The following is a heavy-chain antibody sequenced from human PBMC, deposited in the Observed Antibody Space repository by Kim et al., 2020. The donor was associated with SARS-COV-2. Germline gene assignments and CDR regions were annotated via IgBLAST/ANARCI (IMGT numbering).Heavy chain of an antibody. CDR1: GFTFSNYA. J-gene: IGHJ4*02. D-gene: IGHD2-2*01. Sequence: GGSLRLSCAASGFTFSNYAMSWVRQAPGKGLEWVSALDGGGNSPSYPASVKGRFTISRDNSKNTLYLQMNSLRADDTAVYYCAKRDVGYCGSTSCPISDSWGQGTLVTVSS. V-gene: IGHV3-23*01. CDR3: AKRDVGYCGSTSCPISDS. CDR2: LDGGGNSP.